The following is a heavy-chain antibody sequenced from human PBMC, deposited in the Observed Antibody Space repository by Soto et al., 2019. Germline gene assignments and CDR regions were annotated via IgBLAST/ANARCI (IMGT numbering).Heavy chain of an antibody. CDR3: AIVVDFWSGYPFNYFDY. CDR1: GFTFSSYA. V-gene: IGHV3-23*01. Sequence: PGGSLRLSCAASGFTFSSYAMSWVRQAPGKGLEWVSAISGSGGSTYYADSVKGRFTISRDNSKNTLYLQMNSLRAEDTAVYYFAIVVDFWSGYPFNYFDYWGQGTLVTVSS. D-gene: IGHD3-3*01. J-gene: IGHJ4*02. CDR2: ISGSGGST.